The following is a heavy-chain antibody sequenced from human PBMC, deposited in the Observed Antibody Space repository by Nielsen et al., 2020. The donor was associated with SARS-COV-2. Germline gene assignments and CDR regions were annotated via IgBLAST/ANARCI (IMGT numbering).Heavy chain of an antibody. CDR1: GYTFTKYG. D-gene: IGHD2-2*01. V-gene: IGHV1-18*04. CDR2: ISGNSDSA. CDR3: ARYSTGWFSGLYWFDP. Sequence: ASVKVSCKASGYTFTKYGISWVRQAPGQGLEWMGWISGNSDSAKYVKKFLGRVIMTTDTSTSTAYLEVRSLRSDDTAVYYCARYSTGWFSGLYWFDPWGQGTLVTVST. J-gene: IGHJ5*02.